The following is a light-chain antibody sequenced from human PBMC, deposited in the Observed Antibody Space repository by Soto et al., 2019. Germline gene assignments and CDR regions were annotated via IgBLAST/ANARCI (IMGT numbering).Light chain of an antibody. CDR1: QSVSSNY. CDR3: QQYGGSPRT. Sequence: EIVLTQSPGTLSLSPGERATLSCRASQSVSSNYLAWYQQKPGQAPRLLICGASSRATGIPDRFSGSGSGTEFTLTISRLEPEDFAVYYCQQYGGSPRTFGQGTKVEIK. V-gene: IGKV3-20*01. CDR2: GAS. J-gene: IGKJ1*01.